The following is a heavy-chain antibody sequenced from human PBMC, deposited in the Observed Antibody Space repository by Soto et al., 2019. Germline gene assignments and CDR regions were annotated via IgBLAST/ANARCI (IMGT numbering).Heavy chain of an antibody. CDR1: GFTFGDYA. Sequence: PGGSLRLSCTASGFTFGDYAMSWVRQAPGKGLEWVGFIRSKAYGGTTEYAASVKGRFTISRDDSKSIAYLQMNSLKTEDTAVYYCTRGDSSGWHNYFDYWGQGTLVTVSS. CDR2: IRSKAYGGTT. CDR3: TRGDSSGWHNYFDY. V-gene: IGHV3-49*04. J-gene: IGHJ4*02. D-gene: IGHD6-19*01.